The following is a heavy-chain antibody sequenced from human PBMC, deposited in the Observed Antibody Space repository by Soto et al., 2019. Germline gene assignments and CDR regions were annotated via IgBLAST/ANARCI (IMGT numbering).Heavy chain of an antibody. Sequence: SGGSLRLSCAASGFTFSSYAMTWVRQAPGKGLEWVSGISGSGATTSYADSVKGRFTVSRGNSKNTLYLQMNSLRAGDTAVYYCAKNRYESTGYNYVHWGQGTLVTVSS. V-gene: IGHV3-23*01. CDR3: AKNRYESTGYNYVH. D-gene: IGHD3-22*01. J-gene: IGHJ4*02. CDR2: ISGSGATT. CDR1: GFTFSSYA.